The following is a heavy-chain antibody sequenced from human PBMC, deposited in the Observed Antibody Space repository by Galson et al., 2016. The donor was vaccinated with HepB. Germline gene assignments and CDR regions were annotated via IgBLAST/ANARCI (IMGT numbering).Heavy chain of an antibody. CDR1: GFTFSTYS. V-gene: IGHV3-48*02. D-gene: IGHD1/OR15-1a*01. CDR3: ARGLEQPVGHFDV. J-gene: IGHJ4*02. Sequence: SLRLSCATSGFTFSTYSMNWVRQRPGKALEWLSHLSSRFGTIFCADSVKGRFTSSRDNGKNSVFLQLNGLRDDDTALYYCARGLEQPVGHFDVWGQGTLITVSS. CDR2: LSSRFGTI.